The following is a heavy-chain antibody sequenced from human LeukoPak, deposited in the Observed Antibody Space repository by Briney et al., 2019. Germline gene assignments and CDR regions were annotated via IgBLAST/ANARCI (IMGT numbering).Heavy chain of an antibody. Sequence: SETLSLTCSVSGGSISSYFWSWIRQPPGKGLEWIGYIYDSGSTNYNPSLKTRVTISLDRSNNQFSLKLSSVTAADTSVYYCARDQGWGAAVMQGRGDAFDIWGQGTMVTVSS. D-gene: IGHD6-13*01. CDR3: ARDQGWGAAVMQGRGDAFDI. V-gene: IGHV4-59*12. CDR2: IYDSGST. CDR1: GGSISSYF. J-gene: IGHJ3*02.